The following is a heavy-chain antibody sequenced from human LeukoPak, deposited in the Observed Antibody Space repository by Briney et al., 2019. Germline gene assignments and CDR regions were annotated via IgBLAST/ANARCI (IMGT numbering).Heavy chain of an antibody. J-gene: IGHJ6*02. CDR3: VRGGGVKV. CDR2: INHNGNVN. Sequence: GGALRLSCAASRFSFSSYWMNSARQAPGKGLDWVARINHNGNVNYYVVSVKGRFPISRVNAQNSLYLQTSNLRAEDTAVYFGVRGGGVKVGGQGATVSVSS. CDR1: RFSFSSYW. V-gene: IGHV3-7*03. D-gene: IGHD2-8*02.